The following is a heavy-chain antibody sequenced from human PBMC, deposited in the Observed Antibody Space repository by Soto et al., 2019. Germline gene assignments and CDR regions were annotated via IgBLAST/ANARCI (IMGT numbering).Heavy chain of an antibody. V-gene: IGHV3-33*01. Sequence: QVQLVESGGGVVQPGRSLRLSCAASGFTFSSYGMLWVRQAPGKGLEWVAVIWYDGSNKYYADSVKGRFTISRDNSKNTLYLQMNSLRAEDTAVYYCAREVAVAAIDYWGQGTLVTVSS. CDR3: AREVAVAAIDY. CDR1: GFTFSSYG. J-gene: IGHJ4*02. CDR2: IWYDGSNK. D-gene: IGHD6-19*01.